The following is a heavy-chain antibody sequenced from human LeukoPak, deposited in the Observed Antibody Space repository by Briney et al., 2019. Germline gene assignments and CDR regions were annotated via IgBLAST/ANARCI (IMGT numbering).Heavy chain of an antibody. V-gene: IGHV4-4*07. Sequence: SETLSLTCTVSGGSISSYYWSWIRQPAGKGLEWIGRIYTSGSTNYNPSLKSRVTMSVDTSKNQFSLKLSSVIAADTAVYYCAREAPAAITTGMDVWGQGTAVTVSS. CDR1: GGSISSYY. D-gene: IGHD2-2*01. CDR3: AREAPAAITTGMDV. CDR2: IYTSGST. J-gene: IGHJ6*02.